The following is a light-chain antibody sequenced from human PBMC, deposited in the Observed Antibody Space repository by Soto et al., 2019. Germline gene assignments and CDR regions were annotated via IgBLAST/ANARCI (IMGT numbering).Light chain of an antibody. Sequence: IHMTQSAPSLSASVGYRVTITCRASQSINSFLNWYQQKPGKAPKLLIYKASSLESGVPSRFSGSASGTEFTLTISSLKPDDFATYYCQQYNSYSTFGQGTRLEIK. CDR1: QSINSF. V-gene: IGKV1-5*03. CDR3: QQYNSYST. CDR2: KAS. J-gene: IGKJ5*01.